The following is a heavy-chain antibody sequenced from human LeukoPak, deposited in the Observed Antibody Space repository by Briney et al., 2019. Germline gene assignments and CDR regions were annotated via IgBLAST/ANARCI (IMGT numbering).Heavy chain of an antibody. Sequence: ASVKVSSKASGYIFTSFYMHWVRQAPGQGLEWMGWISAYNGNTNYAQKLQGRVTMTTDTSTSTAYMELRSLRSDDTAVYYCARDNTYYDFWSGYYTRPSYGMDVWGQGTTVTVSS. J-gene: IGHJ6*02. CDR1: GYIFTSFY. D-gene: IGHD3-3*01. CDR3: ARDNTYYDFWSGYYTRPSYGMDV. CDR2: ISAYNGNT. V-gene: IGHV1-18*04.